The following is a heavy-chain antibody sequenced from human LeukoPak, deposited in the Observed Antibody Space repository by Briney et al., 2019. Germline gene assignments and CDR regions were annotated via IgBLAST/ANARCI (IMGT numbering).Heavy chain of an antibody. J-gene: IGHJ4*02. Sequence: GGSLRLSCAASGFNFDDYGMSWVRQVPGKGLEWISGINWNGGSRHYADSVKGRFTISRDDAKSSLYLQMNSLRAEDTAVYYCARDWGLERRQPQGFFDYWGQGTLVTVSS. CDR3: ARDWGLERRQPQGFFDY. CDR2: INWNGGSR. D-gene: IGHD1-1*01. V-gene: IGHV3-20*04. CDR1: GFNFDDYG.